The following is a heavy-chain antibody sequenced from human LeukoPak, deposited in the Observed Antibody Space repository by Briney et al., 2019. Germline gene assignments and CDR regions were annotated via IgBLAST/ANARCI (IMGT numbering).Heavy chain of an antibody. J-gene: IGHJ4*02. CDR3: ARVSGYDWESFYDY. D-gene: IGHD5-12*01. Sequence: SETLSLTCTVSGASISSGSYYWSWIRQPAGKGLEWIGRIYTNGGTTYDPSFQSRVTISFDTSKNQFSLKLRSVTAADTAMYYCARVSGYDWESFYDYWGQGSLVTVSS. CDR2: IYTNGGT. CDR1: GASISSGSYY. V-gene: IGHV4-61*02.